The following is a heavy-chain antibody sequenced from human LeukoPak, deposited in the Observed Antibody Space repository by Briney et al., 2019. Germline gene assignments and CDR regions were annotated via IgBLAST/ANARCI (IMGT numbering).Heavy chain of an antibody. D-gene: IGHD5-18*01. J-gene: IGHJ4*02. CDR3: ARDPRYSYARIDY. Sequence: GGSLRLSCAASGFTFRSYWMHWVRQAPGKGLVWVSRINRDGSSTSYVGSVKGRFTISRDNAKNTLYLQMNSLRAEDTAVYYCARDPRYSYARIDYWGQGTLVTVSP. CDR2: INRDGSST. V-gene: IGHV3-74*01. CDR1: GFTFRSYW.